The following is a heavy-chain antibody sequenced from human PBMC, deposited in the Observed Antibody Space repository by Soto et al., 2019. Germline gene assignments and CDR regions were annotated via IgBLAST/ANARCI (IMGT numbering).Heavy chain of an antibody. CDR3: ATSTHDDFWSGAF. CDR2: MNPNTGGA. Sequence: QVQLVQSGAELKKPGASVKVSCKASGYTFADFYIHWVRQAPGQGFEWMGWMNPNTGGASYAQNFLGRVAMTRDTSIITAYVELSRLSSNDTAVYFCATSTHDDFWSGAFWGQGTLVTVSS. J-gene: IGHJ4*02. CDR1: GYTFADFY. V-gene: IGHV1-2*02. D-gene: IGHD3-3*01.